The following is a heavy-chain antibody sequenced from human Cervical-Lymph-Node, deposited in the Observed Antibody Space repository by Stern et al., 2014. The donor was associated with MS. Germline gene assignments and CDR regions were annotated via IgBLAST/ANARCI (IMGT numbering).Heavy chain of an antibody. CDR1: GITVSGVY. D-gene: IGHD3-16*01. V-gene: IGHV3-53*01. CDR2: IHPHDNK. CDR3: VRGEDRNKLGL. J-gene: IGHJ4*02. Sequence: EVQLVESGGGLIQPGGSLRLSCVSSGITVSGVYMSWVRQAPGKGLDWVSFIHPHDNKFYADSVKGRFTISRDSSKNTVSLQMNNLRAEDSAVYFCVRGEDRNKLGLWGQGTLVTVSS.